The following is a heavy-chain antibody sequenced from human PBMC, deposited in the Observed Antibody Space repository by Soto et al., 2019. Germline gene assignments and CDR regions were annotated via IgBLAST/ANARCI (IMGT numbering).Heavy chain of an antibody. J-gene: IGHJ4*02. CDR2: VNESGST. CDR1: GQSFSGHS. V-gene: IGHV4-34*01. D-gene: IGHD1-1*01. Sequence: QVQLQQWGAGLVKPSETLSLSCAVYGQSFSGHSWAWIRQPPGKGLELIVEVNESGSTYYNPSLKGRVTISTDTSKSDFSLTLSSASAADTAAYFRARGSGTVAHPGELEEVTDDYWGQVTMVNVSS. CDR3: ARGSGTVAHPGELEEVTDDY.